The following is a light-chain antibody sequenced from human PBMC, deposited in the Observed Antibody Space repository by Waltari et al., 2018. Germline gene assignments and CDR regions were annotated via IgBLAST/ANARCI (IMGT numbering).Light chain of an antibody. CDR3: AAWDDSLNVWV. J-gene: IGLJ3*02. Sequence: SVLTQPPSAPGTPGHRVAISCSRPNSHIGNNPVSWYQQLPGTAPKLLIFINNQRPSGVPDRFSASKSGTSASLAISGLQSDDEADYYCAAWDDSLNVWVFGGGTKVTVL. V-gene: IGLV1-44*01. CDR2: INN. CDR1: NSHIGNNP.